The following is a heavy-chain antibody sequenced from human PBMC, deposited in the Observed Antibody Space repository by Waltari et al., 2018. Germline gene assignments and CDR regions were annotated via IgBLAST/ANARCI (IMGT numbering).Heavy chain of an antibody. V-gene: IGHV3-21*01. J-gene: IGHJ6*02. CDR1: GFPFSSYS. D-gene: IGHD2-2*01. CDR2: ISSSSSYR. Sequence: EVQLVESGGGLVKPGGSLRLSCAASGFPFSSYSMNWVRQAPGKGLEWVSSISSSSSYRYYADSVKGRFTISRDNAKNSLYLQRNSLRAEDTAVYYCARAGFVVANYYYYGMDVWGQGATVTVSS. CDR3: ARAGFVVANYYYYGMDV.